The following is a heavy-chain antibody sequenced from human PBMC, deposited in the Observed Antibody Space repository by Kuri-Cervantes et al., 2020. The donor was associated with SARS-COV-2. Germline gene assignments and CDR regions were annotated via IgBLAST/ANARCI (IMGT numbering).Heavy chain of an antibody. CDR2: IYYSGST. CDR3: ARLQITMVRGVDDY. CDR1: GGSISSSSYY. J-gene: IGHJ4*02. D-gene: IGHD3-10*01. V-gene: IGHV4-39*07. Sequence: SETLSLTCTVSGGSISSSSYYWGWIRQPPGKGLEWIGYIYYSGSTYYNPSLKSRVTISVDTSKNQFSLKLSSVTAADTAVYYCARLQITMVRGVDDYWGQGTLVTVSS.